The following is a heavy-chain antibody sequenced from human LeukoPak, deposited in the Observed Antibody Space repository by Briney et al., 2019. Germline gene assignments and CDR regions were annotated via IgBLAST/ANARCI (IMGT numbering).Heavy chain of an antibody. CDR3: AAQRGASLHDFWSTRLFDP. CDR2: IVLGSGNT. D-gene: IGHD3-3*01. J-gene: IGHJ5*02. CDR1: GFTFHTSA. Sequence: SVKVSCKASGFTFHTSAMQWVRQARGQRLEWIGWIVLGSGNTVYSHKFHDRVIITRDMSTSTVYMELDSLGAEDTAVYYCAAQRGASLHDFWSTRLFDPWGQGTLVTVSS. V-gene: IGHV1-58*02.